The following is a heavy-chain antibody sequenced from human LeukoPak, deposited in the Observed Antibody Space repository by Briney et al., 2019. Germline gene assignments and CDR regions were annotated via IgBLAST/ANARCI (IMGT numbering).Heavy chain of an antibody. CDR2: IRYDGSDK. D-gene: IGHD5-24*01. J-gene: IGHJ4*02. Sequence: GGSLRLSCATSGFSFNKYGMHWVRQAPGKGLEWVAYIRYDGSDKHYGDSVKGRFTISRDNSKSTLFLQMNSLRAEDTAVYYCAKDPRVGSRVATPCHWGQGTLVTVSS. CDR1: GFSFNKYG. V-gene: IGHV3-30*02. CDR3: AKDPRVGSRVATPCH.